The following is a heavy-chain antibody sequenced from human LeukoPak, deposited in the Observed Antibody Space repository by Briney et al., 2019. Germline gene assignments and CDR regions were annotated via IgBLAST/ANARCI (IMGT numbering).Heavy chain of an antibody. CDR1: GFTVSSNY. CDR2: IYSGGST. Sequence: GGSLRLSCAASGFTVSSNYMSWVRQAPGKGLEWVSVIYSGGSTYYADSVKGRFTISRDNSKNTLYLQMNSLRAEDTAVYYCARGSPILRGRPFDYWGQGTLVTVSS. J-gene: IGHJ4*02. D-gene: IGHD3-10*01. CDR3: ARGSPILRGRPFDY. V-gene: IGHV3-53*01.